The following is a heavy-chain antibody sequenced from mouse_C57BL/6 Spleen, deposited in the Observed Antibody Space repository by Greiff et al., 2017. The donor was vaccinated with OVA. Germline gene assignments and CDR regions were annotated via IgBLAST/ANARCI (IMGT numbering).Heavy chain of an antibody. J-gene: IGHJ2*01. CDR2: IRNKANGYTT. Sequence: DVHLVESGGGLVQPGGSLSLSCAASGFTFTDYYMSWVRQPPGKALEWLGFIRNKANGYTTEYSATVKGRFTIARDNSQSILYLQMNALRAEDSATYYGARLDTTVVMDYWGQGTTLTVSS. CDR3: ARLDTTVVMDY. V-gene: IGHV7-3*01. CDR1: GFTFTDYY. D-gene: IGHD1-1*01.